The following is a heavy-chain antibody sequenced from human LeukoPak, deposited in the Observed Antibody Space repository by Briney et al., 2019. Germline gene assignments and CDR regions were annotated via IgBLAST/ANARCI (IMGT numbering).Heavy chain of an antibody. V-gene: IGHV4-59*12. D-gene: IGHD6-13*01. CDR1: GGSISSYY. CDR3: ARTYSAHDAFDI. Sequence: SETLSLTCTVSGGSISSYYWSWIRQPPGKGLEWIGYIYYSGSTNYNPSLKSRVTMSVDTSKNQFSLKLSSVTAADTAVYYCARTYSAHDAFDIWGQGTMVTVSS. J-gene: IGHJ3*02. CDR2: IYYSGST.